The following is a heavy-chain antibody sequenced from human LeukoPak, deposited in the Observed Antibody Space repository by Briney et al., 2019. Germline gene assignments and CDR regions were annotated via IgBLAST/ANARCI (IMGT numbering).Heavy chain of an antibody. CDR2: IRYDGSNK. CDR3: AKAAAAFDI. Sequence: QPGGSLKLSCEASGFTFSSFHMSWVRQAPGKGLEWVAFIRYDGSNKYYADSVKGRFTISRDNSKNTLYLQMNSLRAEDTAVYYCAKAAAAFDIWGQGTMVTVSS. CDR1: GFTFSSFH. V-gene: IGHV3-30*02. J-gene: IGHJ3*02.